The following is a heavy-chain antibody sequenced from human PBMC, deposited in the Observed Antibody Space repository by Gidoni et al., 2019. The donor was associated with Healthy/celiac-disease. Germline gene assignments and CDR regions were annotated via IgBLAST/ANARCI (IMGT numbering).Heavy chain of an antibody. Sequence: QVQLVQSGAEVKKPGASVTVSCKASGYTFTSYYMHWVRQAPGQGLEWMGIINPSGGSTSYAQKFQGRVTMTRDTSTSTVYMELSSLRSEDTAVYYCARDSALLWFGDNSPDYWGQGTLVTVSS. J-gene: IGHJ4*02. CDR2: INPSGGST. CDR1: GYTFTSYY. V-gene: IGHV1-46*01. CDR3: ARDSALLWFGDNSPDY. D-gene: IGHD3-10*01.